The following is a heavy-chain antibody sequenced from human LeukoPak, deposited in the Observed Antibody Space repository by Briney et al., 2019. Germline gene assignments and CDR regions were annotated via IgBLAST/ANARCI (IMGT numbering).Heavy chain of an antibody. V-gene: IGHV3-30-3*01. CDR3: AKDRRSYIWGTYRPGEPYYFYGMDA. J-gene: IGHJ6*02. CDR2: ISYDGSNK. D-gene: IGHD3-16*02. CDR1: GFTFSSYA. Sequence: GGSLRLSCAASGFTFSSYAMHWVRQAPGKGLEWVAVISYDGSNKYYADSVRGRFTISRDNSKNTLYLQMNRLRPEDTAVYYCAKDRRSYIWGTYRPGEPYYFYGMDAWGQGTTVTVSS.